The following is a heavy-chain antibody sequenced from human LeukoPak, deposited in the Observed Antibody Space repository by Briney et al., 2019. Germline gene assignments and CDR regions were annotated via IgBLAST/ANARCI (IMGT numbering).Heavy chain of an antibody. J-gene: IGHJ4*02. CDR3: HYGDLYFDY. V-gene: IGHV4-34*01. CDR1: GGSFSGYY. CDR2: INHSGGT. D-gene: IGHD4-17*01. Sequence: SETLSLTCAVYGGSFSGYYWSWIRQPPGKGLEWIGEINHSGGTNYNPSLKSRVTISVDTSKNQFSLKLSSVTAADTAVYYCHYGDLYFDYWGQGTLVTVSS.